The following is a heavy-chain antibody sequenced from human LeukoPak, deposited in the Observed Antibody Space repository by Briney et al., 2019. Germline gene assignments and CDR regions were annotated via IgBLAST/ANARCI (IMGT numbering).Heavy chain of an antibody. V-gene: IGHV1-2*02. CDR3: ARVGLQQLVFDY. D-gene: IGHD6-13*01. J-gene: IGHJ4*02. CDR2: INPNSGAT. CDR1: GYTFTGYY. Sequence: ASVKVSCKASGYTFTGYYMQWARQAPGQGLEWMGWINPNSGATNYAQKFQGRVTMTRDTSISTAYMELSRLRSDDTAVYYCARVGLQQLVFDYWGQGTLVTVSS.